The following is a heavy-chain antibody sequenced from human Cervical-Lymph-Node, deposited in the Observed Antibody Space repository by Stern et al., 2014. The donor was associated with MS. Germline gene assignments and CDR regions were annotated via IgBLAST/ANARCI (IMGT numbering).Heavy chain of an antibody. CDR3: ARAYGNHNLYYYGMDV. CDR2: INPVVGGT. V-gene: IGHV1-2*06. Sequence: VQLVESGAEVRKPGASVKVSCKASGYTFIDYYMHWVRQAPGQGLEWMGRINPVVGGTNYAQGFRGRVAMTTDTSISTAYMELSRLTFDDTAVYFCARAYGNHNLYYYGMDVWGQGTTVTVSS. J-gene: IGHJ6*02. D-gene: IGHD4-11*01. CDR1: GYTFIDYY.